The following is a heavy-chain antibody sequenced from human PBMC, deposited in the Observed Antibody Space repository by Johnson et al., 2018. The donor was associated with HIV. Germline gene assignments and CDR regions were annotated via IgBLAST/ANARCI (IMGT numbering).Heavy chain of an antibody. CDR1: AFTFSRHA. V-gene: IGHV3-30*04. J-gene: IGHJ3*02. Sequence: QVQLVESGGGVVQPERSLRLSCSASAFTFSRHAMHWVRQAPGKGQEWVACISYDGSNKYYADSVKGRFTISRDNSKNTLYLQMNSLRAEDTAVYYCARGEDGVDAFDIWGQGTMVTVSS. D-gene: IGHD4-17*01. CDR2: ISYDGSNK. CDR3: ARGEDGVDAFDI.